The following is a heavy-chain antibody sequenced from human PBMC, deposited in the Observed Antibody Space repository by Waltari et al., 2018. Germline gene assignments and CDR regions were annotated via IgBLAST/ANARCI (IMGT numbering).Heavy chain of an antibody. CDR3: ARGADMIVVVRGAFDI. D-gene: IGHD3-22*01. J-gene: IGHJ3*02. CDR2: LSPICVTA. Sequence: QVQLVQSGAEVKKPGSSVKVSCKASGGTFSSYAISWVRQAPGQGLEWMGGLSPICVTANYAQKFQGRVTITADESTSTAYMGLSSLRSEDTAVYYCARGADMIVVVRGAFDIWGQGTMVTVSS. V-gene: IGHV1-69*12. CDR1: GGTFSSYA.